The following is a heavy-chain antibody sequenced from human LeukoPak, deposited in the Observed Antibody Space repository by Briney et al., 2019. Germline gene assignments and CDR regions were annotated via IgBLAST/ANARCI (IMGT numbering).Heavy chain of an antibody. CDR3: ARLMGDIAMVDAFDI. CDR2: IYYSGST. J-gene: IGHJ3*02. CDR1: GGSISSYY. Sequence: PSETLSLTCTVSGGSISSYYWSWIRQPPGKGLEWIGYIYYSGSTYYNPPLKSRLTISEDTSKNRFSLKLTSVTAADTAVYYCARLMGDIAMVDAFDIWGQGTMVTVSS. D-gene: IGHD5-18*01. V-gene: IGHV4-59*08.